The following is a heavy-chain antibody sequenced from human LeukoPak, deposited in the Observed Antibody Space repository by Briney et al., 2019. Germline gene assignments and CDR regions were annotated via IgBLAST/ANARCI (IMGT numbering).Heavy chain of an antibody. J-gene: IGHJ6*02. CDR2: ISWNSASI. V-gene: IGHV3-9*01. CDR1: GFSFDDYV. D-gene: IGHD4-17*01. Sequence: TGGFLRLSCAASGFSFDDYVMHWVRQAPGKGLEWVSGISWNSASIGYADSVKGRFTISRDNAKNFLYLQMNSLRVEDTALYYCAKDIRGATVTDYGMDVWGQGTTVTVSS. CDR3: AKDIRGATVTDYGMDV.